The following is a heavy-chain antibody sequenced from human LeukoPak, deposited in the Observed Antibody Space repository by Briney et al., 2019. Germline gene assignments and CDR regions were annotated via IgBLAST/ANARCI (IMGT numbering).Heavy chain of an antibody. D-gene: IGHD2-8*02. CDR1: GFTFSSYE. V-gene: IGHV3-48*03. Sequence: GGSLRLSCAASGFTFSSYEMNWVRLAPGKGLEWVSYISSSGSTIYYADSVRGRFTISRDNSKSTLSLQMNSLRAEDTAIYYCATYRQVLLPFESWGQGTLVTVSS. CDR2: ISSSGSTI. J-gene: IGHJ4*02. CDR3: ATYRQVLLPFES.